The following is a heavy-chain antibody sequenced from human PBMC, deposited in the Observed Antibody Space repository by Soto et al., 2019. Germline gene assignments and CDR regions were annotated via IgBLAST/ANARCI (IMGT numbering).Heavy chain of an antibody. CDR1: GFTFEDHA. CDR2: ITWNSATT. Sequence: GGSLRLSCIASGFTFEDHAMQWVRQAPGKGPEWVSSITWNSATTHYADSVKGRFTISRDNAKNSLYLQMNSLRAEDTAVYFCARDLGYYDSSGYFDNWGQGTLVTVSS. D-gene: IGHD3-22*01. J-gene: IGHJ4*02. CDR3: ARDLGYYDSSGYFDN. V-gene: IGHV3-9*01.